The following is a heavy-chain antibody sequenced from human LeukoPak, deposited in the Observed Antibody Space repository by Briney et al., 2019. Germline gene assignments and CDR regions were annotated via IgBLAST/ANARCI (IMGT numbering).Heavy chain of an antibody. CDR1: GGSMSNYY. Sequence: PSETLSLTCTVSGGSMSNYYWNWIRQPARKGLEWIGRVYTSGTTYSKPSLKSRVTMSVDTSKNQFSLNLTSVTAADTGMYYCAGAVTVSRFDYWGQGAVVTVSS. CDR2: VYTSGTT. V-gene: IGHV4-4*07. J-gene: IGHJ4*02. D-gene: IGHD4-17*01. CDR3: AGAVTVSRFDY.